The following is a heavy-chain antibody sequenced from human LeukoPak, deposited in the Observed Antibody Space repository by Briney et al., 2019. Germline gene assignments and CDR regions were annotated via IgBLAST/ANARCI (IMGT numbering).Heavy chain of an antibody. Sequence: GGSLRLSCAASGFTFSSYAMTWVRQAPGKGLAWVSTVSGSAGRTGYADSVEGRFTISRDNLKNTSYLQMNSLRAEDTAVYYCAKNRGHCVNGVCHNYYYMDVWGKGTTVTVSS. D-gene: IGHD2-8*01. CDR2: VSGSAGRT. CDR3: AKNRGHCVNGVCHNYYYMDV. V-gene: IGHV3-23*01. J-gene: IGHJ6*03. CDR1: GFTFSSYA.